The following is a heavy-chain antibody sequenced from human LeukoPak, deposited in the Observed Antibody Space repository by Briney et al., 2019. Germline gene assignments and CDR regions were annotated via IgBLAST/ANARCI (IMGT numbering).Heavy chain of an antibody. J-gene: IGHJ4*02. CDR2: ISGDGGST. CDR1: GFTFDDYA. CDR3: AKSYDYGSDSSYMSFDC. V-gene: IGHV3-43*02. D-gene: IGHD3-10*01. Sequence: GGSLRLSCAASGFTFDDYAMHWVRQAPGKGLEWVSLISGDGGSTYYADSVKGRFTISRDNSKNSLYLQMNSLRTEDTALYYCAKSYDYGSDSSYMSFDCWGQGALATVFS.